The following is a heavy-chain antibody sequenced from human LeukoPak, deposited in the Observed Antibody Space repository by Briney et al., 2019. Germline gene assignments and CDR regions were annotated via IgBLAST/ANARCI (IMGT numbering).Heavy chain of an antibody. V-gene: IGHV3-7*01. J-gene: IGHJ4*02. D-gene: IGHD6-13*01. Sequence: GGSLRLSCAASGFTFSNYWMSWVRQAQGKGLEWVAYIKQDGSEKYYVDSVKGRFTISRDNAKNSLYLQMNSLRAEDTAVYYCARERGQQLGPLDYWGQGTLVTVSS. CDR2: IKQDGSEK. CDR1: GFTFSNYW. CDR3: ARERGQQLGPLDY.